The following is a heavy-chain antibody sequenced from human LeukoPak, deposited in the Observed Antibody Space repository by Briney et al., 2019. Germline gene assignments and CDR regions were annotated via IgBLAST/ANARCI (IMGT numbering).Heavy chain of an antibody. CDR1: GFTFSSYE. CDR3: AKDMAAAGPGPFDY. D-gene: IGHD6-13*01. J-gene: IGHJ4*02. CDR2: ISWSGGSI. Sequence: GGSLRLSCAASGFTFSSYEMNWVRQAPGKGLEWVSGISWSGGSIGYADSVKGRFTISRDNAKNSLYLQMNSLRAEDMALYYCAKDMAAAGPGPFDYWGQGTLVTVSS. V-gene: IGHV3-9*03.